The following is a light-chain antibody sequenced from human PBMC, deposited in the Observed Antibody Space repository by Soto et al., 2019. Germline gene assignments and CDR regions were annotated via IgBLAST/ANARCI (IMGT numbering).Light chain of an antibody. J-gene: IGLJ2*01. V-gene: IGLV2-8*01. CDR1: SSDVGAYKY. CDR3: AAWDDCLNGVV. CDR2: EVG. Sequence: QSALTQPPSASGSPGQSVTISCTGTSSDVGAYKYVSWYQLHPGKAPKFLIYEVGKRPSGVPDRFSGSKSGTSASLAISGLQSEDEADYYCAAWDDCLNGVVFGGGTKLTVL.